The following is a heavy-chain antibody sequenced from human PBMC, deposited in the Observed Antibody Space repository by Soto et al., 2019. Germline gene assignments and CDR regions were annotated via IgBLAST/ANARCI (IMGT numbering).Heavy chain of an antibody. CDR2: IIPFSGTV. V-gene: IGHV1-69*13. Sequence: GASVKVSCKTSGGSFMSQAIGWVRRAPGQGPEWMGGIIPFSGTVTYTQRFQGRLTLTADEPTKTAYMELSSLRSEDTAVYYCARGSYDSYAGFFGMDVWGQGTKVTVSS. J-gene: IGHJ6*02. CDR1: GGSFMSQA. D-gene: IGHD3-10*01. CDR3: ARGSYDSYAGFFGMDV.